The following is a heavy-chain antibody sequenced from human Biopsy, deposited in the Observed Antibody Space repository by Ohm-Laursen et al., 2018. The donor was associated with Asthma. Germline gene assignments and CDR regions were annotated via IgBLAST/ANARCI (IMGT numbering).Heavy chain of an antibody. CDR2: VFYGGAT. CDR1: GDSISCYH. CDR3: ARGVVYGGDSYAEYFQH. D-gene: IGHD4-23*01. V-gene: IGHV4-59*01. Sequence: SETLSLTWTVSGDSISCYHWSWIRQPPGKGLEWIGYVFYGGATNYNPSLKSRVTISVDTSKNQFFLRLSSVTAADTAVYYCARGVVYGGDSYAEYFQHWGQGTLVTVSS. J-gene: IGHJ1*01.